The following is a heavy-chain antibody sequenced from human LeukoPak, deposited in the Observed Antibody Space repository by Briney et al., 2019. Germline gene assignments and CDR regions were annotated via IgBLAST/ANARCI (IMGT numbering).Heavy chain of an antibody. CDR2: TYYRSRWYN. CDR1: GDSVSSNSAA. D-gene: IGHD1-14*01. CDR3: AQRGPDDVFDI. J-gene: IGHJ3*02. V-gene: IGHV6-1*01. Sequence: SQTLSLTCAISGDSVSSNSAAWNWIRQPPSRGLEWLGRTYYRSRWYNDYAVSVKSRITINPDTSKNQFSLQLNSVTPEDTAVFYCAQRGPDDVFDIWGQGKMVTVSS.